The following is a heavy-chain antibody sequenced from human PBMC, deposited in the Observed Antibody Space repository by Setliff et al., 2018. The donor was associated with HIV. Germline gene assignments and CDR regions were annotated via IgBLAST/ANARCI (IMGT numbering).Heavy chain of an antibody. CDR3: ALAGRAVYY. J-gene: IGHJ4*02. D-gene: IGHD6-19*01. CDR1: GFTFITST. Sequence: GGSLRLSCAVSGFTFITSTMNWVRQAPGKGLEWVASISSSGSYIHFADSVKGRFTISRDNARKSLYLEMHSLRAEDTAVYYCALAGRAVYYWGQGTLVTVSS. CDR2: ISSSGSYI. V-gene: IGHV3-21*01.